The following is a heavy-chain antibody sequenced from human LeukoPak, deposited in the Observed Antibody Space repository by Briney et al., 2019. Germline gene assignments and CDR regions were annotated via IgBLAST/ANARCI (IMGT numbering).Heavy chain of an antibody. CDR1: GGSISIYY. V-gene: IGHV4-59*01. J-gene: IGHJ4*02. CDR3: VRDRELTY. D-gene: IGHD3-10*01. CDR2: IYNSGST. Sequence: SETLSLTCTVSGGSISIYYWSWVRQPPGKGLEWIGYIYNSGSTNYNPSLRSRVTISVDTSKNQFSLKLSSVTAADTAVYYCVRDRELTYWGQGILVTVSS.